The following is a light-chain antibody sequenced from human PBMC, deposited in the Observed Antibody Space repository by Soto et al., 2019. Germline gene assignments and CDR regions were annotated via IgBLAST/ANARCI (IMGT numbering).Light chain of an antibody. CDR2: DVS. V-gene: IGLV2-14*01. CDR1: SSDVGGYNY. CDR3: SSYTSSIL. J-gene: IGLJ2*01. Sequence: QSALTQPACVSGSPGQSSTISYTGTSSDVGGYNYVSWYQQHPGKAPKLMIYDVSNRPSGVSNRFSGSKSGNTASLTISGLQAEDEADYYCSSYTSSILFGGGTKLTVL.